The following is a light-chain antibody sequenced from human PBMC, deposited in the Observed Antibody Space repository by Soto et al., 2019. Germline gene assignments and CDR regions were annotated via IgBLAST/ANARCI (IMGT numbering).Light chain of an antibody. V-gene: IGKV3-20*01. J-gene: IGKJ1*01. CDR3: HQYGRT. CDR2: GAS. CDR1: QSVSSST. Sequence: EIVLTQSPGTLSLSPGERATLSCRASQSVSSSTLAWYQQRPGQAPRLLIYGASSRATGIPDRFSGSGSGTDFTLTISRLEPEDFAVYYCHQYGRTFGQGTKVDI.